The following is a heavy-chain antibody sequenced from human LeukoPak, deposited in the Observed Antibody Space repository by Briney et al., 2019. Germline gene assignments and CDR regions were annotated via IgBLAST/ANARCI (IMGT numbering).Heavy chain of an antibody. Sequence: KPSETLSLTCTASGGPISSYYWSWIRQPPGKGLEWIGYIYYSGSTNYNPSLKSRVTISVDTSKNQFSLKLSSVTAADTAVYYCARGDHYWYFDLWGRGTLVTVSS. J-gene: IGHJ2*01. V-gene: IGHV4-59*01. CDR2: IYYSGST. CDR3: ARGDHYWYFDL. CDR1: GGPISSYY. D-gene: IGHD2-21*02.